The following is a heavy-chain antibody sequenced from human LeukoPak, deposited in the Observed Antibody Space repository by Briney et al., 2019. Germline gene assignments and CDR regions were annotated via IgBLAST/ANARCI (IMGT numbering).Heavy chain of an antibody. CDR3: ARDGFSSSWYGRALDY. V-gene: IGHV3-33*01. Sequence: GGSLRLSCAASGFSSYGMNWVRQAPGKGLEWVAVIWYDESNKYYADSVKGRFTISRDNSRNTLYLQMNSLRAEDTAVYYCARDGFSSSWYGRALDYWGQGTLVTVSS. CDR1: GFSSYG. D-gene: IGHD6-13*01. J-gene: IGHJ4*02. CDR2: IWYDESNK.